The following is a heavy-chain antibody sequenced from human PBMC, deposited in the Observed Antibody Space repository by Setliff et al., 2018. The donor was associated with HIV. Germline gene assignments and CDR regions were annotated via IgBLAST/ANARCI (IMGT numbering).Heavy chain of an antibody. CDR1: GGSFSGYY. CDR2: INHSGRT. Sequence: PSETLSLTCAVYGGSFSGYYWSWIRQAPGKGLEWIGEINHSGRTKYNPSLKSRVTLSVDTSKNQFSLKLTSVTAADTAFYYCARGQGELRGVTKPYNWFDPWGQGTLVTVS. D-gene: IGHD3-10*01. J-gene: IGHJ5*02. V-gene: IGHV4-34*01. CDR3: ARGQGELRGVTKPYNWFDP.